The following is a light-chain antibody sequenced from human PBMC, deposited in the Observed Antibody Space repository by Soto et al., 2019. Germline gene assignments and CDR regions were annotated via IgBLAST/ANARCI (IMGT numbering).Light chain of an antibody. V-gene: IGKV3-11*01. J-gene: IGKJ4*01. Sequence: EIVLTQSPATLSLSPGERATLSCRASQSVSSYLVWYQQKPGQAPRLLIYDASNRATGIPARFSGSASGTDFTLTISSLETEDSAIYYCQQRLNWPPLTFGGGTKVEIK. CDR1: QSVSSY. CDR3: QQRLNWPPLT. CDR2: DAS.